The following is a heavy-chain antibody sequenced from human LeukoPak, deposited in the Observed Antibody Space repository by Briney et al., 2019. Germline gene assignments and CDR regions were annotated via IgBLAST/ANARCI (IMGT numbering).Heavy chain of an antibody. D-gene: IGHD3-22*01. J-gene: IGHJ4*02. CDR2: IKKDGSEK. CDR3: ARDLYRIVVVPHYFDY. V-gene: IGHV3-7*01. Sequence: PGGSLRLSCAASGFTFSSHWMSWVRQAPGKGLEWVANIKKDGSEKYYVDSVKGRFTISRDNAKNSLYLQMNSLRAEDTAVYYCARDLYRIVVVPHYFDYWGQGTLVTVSS. CDR1: GFTFSSHW.